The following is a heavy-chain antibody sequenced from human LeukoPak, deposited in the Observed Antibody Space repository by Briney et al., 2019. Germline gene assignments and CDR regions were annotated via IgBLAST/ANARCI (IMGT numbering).Heavy chain of an antibody. CDR3: ARQVVVTAPLGY. V-gene: IGHV4-59*08. CDR1: GGSISSYY. CDR2: IYYSGST. J-gene: IGHJ4*02. D-gene: IGHD2-21*02. Sequence: PSETLSLTCTVSGGSISSYYWSWIRQPPGKGLELIGYIYYSGSTNYNPSLKSRVTISVDTSKNQFSLKLSSVTAADTALYYCARQVVVTAPLGYWGQGTLVTVSS.